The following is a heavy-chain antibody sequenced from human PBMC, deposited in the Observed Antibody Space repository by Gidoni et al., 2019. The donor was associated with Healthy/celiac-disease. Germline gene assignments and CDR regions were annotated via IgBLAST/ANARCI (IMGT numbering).Heavy chain of an antibody. CDR3: AREGYSSSWSFDY. V-gene: IGHV3-30*19. CDR1: GFPFSSYG. D-gene: IGHD6-13*01. Sequence: QVQLVASGGGVVQPGRSRRLSCAASGFPFSSYGMHWVRQAPGKGLEWVAVISYDGSNKYYADSVKGRFTISRDNSKNTLYLQMNSLRAEDTAVYYCAREGYSSSWSFDYWGQGTLVTVSS. CDR2: ISYDGSNK. J-gene: IGHJ4*02.